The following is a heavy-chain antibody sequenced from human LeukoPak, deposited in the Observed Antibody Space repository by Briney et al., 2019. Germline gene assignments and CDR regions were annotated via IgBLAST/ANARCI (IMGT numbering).Heavy chain of an antibody. Sequence: GGSLRLSCAASGFTFSSYGMRWVRQAPGKGLEWVAVIWYDGSNKYYADSVKGRFTISRDNSKNTLYLQMNSLRAEDTAVYYCARDYAVTTPYYYGMDVWGQGTTVTVSS. CDR1: GFTFSSYG. CDR2: IWYDGSNK. V-gene: IGHV3-33*01. CDR3: ARDYAVTTPYYYGMDV. J-gene: IGHJ6*02. D-gene: IGHD4-17*01.